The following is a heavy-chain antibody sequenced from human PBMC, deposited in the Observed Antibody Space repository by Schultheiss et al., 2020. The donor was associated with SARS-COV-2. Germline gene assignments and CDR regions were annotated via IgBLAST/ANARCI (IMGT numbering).Heavy chain of an antibody. V-gene: IGHV3-21*01. Sequence: GGSLRLSCAASGFTFSSYAMSWVRQAPGKGLEWVSSISSSSSYIYYADSVKGRFTISRDNAKNSLYLQMNSLRAEDTAVYYCARAGASGSYSNSHFDYWGQGTLVTVSS. CDR1: GFTFSSYA. D-gene: IGHD1-26*01. J-gene: IGHJ4*02. CDR2: ISSSSSYI. CDR3: ARAGASGSYSNSHFDY.